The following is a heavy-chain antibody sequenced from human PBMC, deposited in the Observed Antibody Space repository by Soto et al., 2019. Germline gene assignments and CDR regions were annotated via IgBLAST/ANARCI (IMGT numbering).Heavy chain of an antibody. J-gene: IGHJ6*02. D-gene: IGHD5-12*01. Sequence: GESLKISCKGSGYSFTSYWIGWVRQMPGKGLEWMGIIYPGDSDTRYSPSFQGQVTISADKSISTAYLQWSSLKASDTAMYYCARRAITNHYYYYGMDVWGQGTTVTVSS. CDR2: IYPGDSDT. CDR3: ARRAITNHYYYYGMDV. V-gene: IGHV5-51*01. CDR1: GYSFTSYW.